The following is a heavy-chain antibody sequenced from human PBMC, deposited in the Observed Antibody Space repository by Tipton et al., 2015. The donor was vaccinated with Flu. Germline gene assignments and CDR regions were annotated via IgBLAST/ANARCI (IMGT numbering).Heavy chain of an antibody. J-gene: IGHJ4*02. CDR1: GFTFSTYW. V-gene: IGHV3-74*01. Sequence: GSLRLSCAASGFTFSTYWMHWVRQVPGKGLVWVSRINSDGSTTTYADSVKGRFTISRDNAKNTLYLQLNSLRAEDTAVYFCASTSFCSDTSCYENYWGRGTLVTVSS. CDR3: ASTSFCSDTSCYENY. D-gene: IGHD2-2*01. CDR2: INSDGSTT.